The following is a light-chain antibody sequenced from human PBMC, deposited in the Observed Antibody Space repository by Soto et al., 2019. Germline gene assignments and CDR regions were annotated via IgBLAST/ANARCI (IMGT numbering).Light chain of an antibody. Sequence: DIQMTHTTSSLSASVGDRVTITCRASQGISSWLAGYQQKPGKARKLLIYAASSLQSGVPSRFSGSASTTDSPPTISRLPPDDFATYYRQQGNNFPITFGGGTQLDI. CDR1: QGISSW. CDR3: QQGNNFPIT. CDR2: AAS. V-gene: IGKV1-12*01. J-gene: IGKJ4*01.